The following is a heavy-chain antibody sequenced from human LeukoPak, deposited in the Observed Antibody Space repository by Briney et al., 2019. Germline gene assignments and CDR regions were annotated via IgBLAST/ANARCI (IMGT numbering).Heavy chain of an antibody. D-gene: IGHD2-8*01. CDR3: ARLIDIVLMVYAGWFDP. CDR1: GGSISSSGYY. Sequence: SETLSLTCTVSGGSISSSGYYCGWIRQPPGKGLEWIGSIYYSGSTDYNPSLTSRVTIFVDTSKNKFSLKLSSVTAADTAVYYCARLIDIVLMVYAGWFDPWGQGTLVTVSS. V-gene: IGHV4-39*01. CDR2: IYYSGST. J-gene: IGHJ5*02.